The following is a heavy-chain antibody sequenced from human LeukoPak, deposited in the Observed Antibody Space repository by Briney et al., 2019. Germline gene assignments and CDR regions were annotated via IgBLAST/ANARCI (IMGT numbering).Heavy chain of an antibody. Sequence: GESLKISCKGSGYSFTSYWIGWVRQMPGKGLEWMGIIYPGDSDTRYSPSFQCQDTISADKSIRTAYLQWSSLKASDTAKYYCARSGYDFWSGYYGYYYYRDVWRKGTTVTVSS. D-gene: IGHD3-3*01. V-gene: IGHV5-51*01. CDR1: GYSFTSYW. J-gene: IGHJ6*03. CDR3: ARSGYDFWSGYYGYYYYRDV. CDR2: IYPGDSDT.